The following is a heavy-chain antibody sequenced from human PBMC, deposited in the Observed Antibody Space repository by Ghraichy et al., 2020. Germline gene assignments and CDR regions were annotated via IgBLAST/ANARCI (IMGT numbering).Heavy chain of an antibody. CDR3: ARDKYYDFWSGYSYYYYGMDV. CDR2: ISSSGSTI. D-gene: IGHD3-3*01. J-gene: IGHJ6*02. Sequence: GESLNISCAASGFTFSDYYMSWIRQAPGKGLEWVSYISSSGSTIYYADSVKGRFTISRDNAKNSLYLQMNSLRAEDTAVYYCARDKYYDFWSGYSYYYYGMDVWGQGTTVTVSS. V-gene: IGHV3-11*01. CDR1: GFTFSDYY.